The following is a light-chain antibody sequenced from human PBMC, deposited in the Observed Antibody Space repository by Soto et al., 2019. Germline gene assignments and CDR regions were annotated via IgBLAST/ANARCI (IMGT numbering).Light chain of an antibody. CDR3: QTWGTGIHV. Sequence: QLVLTQSPSASASPGASVKLTCTLSSGHSSYAIAWHQQQPEKGPRYLMKLNSDGSHSKGDGIPDRFSGSSSGAERYLTISSLQSEDEADYYCQTWGTGIHVFGTGTKVTVL. V-gene: IGLV4-69*01. CDR1: SGHSSYA. CDR2: LNSDGSH. J-gene: IGLJ1*01.